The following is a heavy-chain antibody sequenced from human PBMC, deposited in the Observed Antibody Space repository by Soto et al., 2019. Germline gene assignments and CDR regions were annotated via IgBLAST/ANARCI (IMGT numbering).Heavy chain of an antibody. J-gene: IGHJ4*02. V-gene: IGHV1-69*13. CDR2: IIPIFGTA. CDR1: GGTFSSYA. CDR3: ARDYYYDSSGYYFDY. D-gene: IGHD3-22*01. Sequence: AASVKVSCKASGGTFSSYAISWVRQAPGQGLEWMGGIIPIFGTANYAQKFQGRVTITADESTSTAYMELSSLRSEDTAVYYCARDYYYDSSGYYFDYWGQGTLVTVSS.